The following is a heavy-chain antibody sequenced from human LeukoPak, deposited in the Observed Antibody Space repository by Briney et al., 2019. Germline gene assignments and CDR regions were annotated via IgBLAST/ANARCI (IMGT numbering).Heavy chain of an antibody. CDR3: AKDLNTVVVQYFDS. J-gene: IGHJ4*02. Sequence: GGSLRLSCTGSGFPFSSYGMHWVRQTPGRGLEWVAFIRYDGKTEYYADSVKGRFTIAREDSHSTVHLHMKDLRPDDAAVYFCAKDLNTVVVQYFDSWGQGTLVSVSS. CDR2: IRYDGKTE. D-gene: IGHD2-15*01. V-gene: IGHV3-30*02. CDR1: GFPFSSYG.